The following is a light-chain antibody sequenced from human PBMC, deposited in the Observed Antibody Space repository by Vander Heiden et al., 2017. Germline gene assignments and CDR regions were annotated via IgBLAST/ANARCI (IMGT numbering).Light chain of an antibody. CDR2: KAS. CDR1: QSVSNW. J-gene: IGKJ3*01. CDR3: QQYNSFPFT. V-gene: IGKV1-5*03. Sequence: DIQMTQSPSTLSASVGDRVTITCRASQSVSNWLAWYQQKPGEVPNLLIYKASSLESGVPSRFSGSGSGTEFTLTLSSLQPDDFATYYCQQYNSFPFTFGPGTKVDI.